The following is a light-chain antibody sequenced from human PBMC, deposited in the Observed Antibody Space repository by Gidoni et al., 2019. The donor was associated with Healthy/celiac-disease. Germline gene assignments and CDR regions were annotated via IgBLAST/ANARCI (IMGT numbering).Light chain of an antibody. V-gene: IGKV1-39*01. CDR2: AAS. CDR3: QQSYSTPFT. CDR1: QSISSY. Sequence: IQMTQSPSSLSASVGDRVTSTCRASQSISSYLNWYQQKPGKAPKLLIYAASSLQSGVPSRFSGSGSGTDFTLTISSLQPEDFATYYCQQSYSTPFTFGGXTKVEIK. J-gene: IGKJ4*01.